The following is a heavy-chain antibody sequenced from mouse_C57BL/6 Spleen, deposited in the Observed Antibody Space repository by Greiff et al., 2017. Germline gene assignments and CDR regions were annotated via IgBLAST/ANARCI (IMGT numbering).Heavy chain of an antibody. CDR3: ARGSSGDYFDY. CDR2: INYDGSST. J-gene: IGHJ2*01. Sequence: EVMLVESEGGLVQPGSSMKLSCTASGFTFSDYYMAWVRQVPEKGLEWVANINYDGSSTYYLDSLKSRFILSRDNAKNILYLQMSRLKSEYTATYYCARGSSGDYFDYWGQGTTLTVSS. V-gene: IGHV5-16*01. CDR1: GFTFSDYY. D-gene: IGHD3-2*02.